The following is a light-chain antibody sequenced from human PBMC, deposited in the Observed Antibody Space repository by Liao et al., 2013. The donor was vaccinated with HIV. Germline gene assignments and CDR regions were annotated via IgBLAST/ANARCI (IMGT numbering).Light chain of an antibody. CDR1: NIRSRG. J-gene: IGLJ3*02. CDR3: QVWDSSTDWV. CDR2: YDQ. V-gene: IGLV3-21*04. Sequence: YVLTQPPSVSVAPGQTAVMTCGGNNIRSRGVHWYQQRPGQAPVLVMYYDQNRPSGIPERISGSISGNTATLTISRVEAGDEADYYCQVWDSSTDWVFGGGTNLAVL.